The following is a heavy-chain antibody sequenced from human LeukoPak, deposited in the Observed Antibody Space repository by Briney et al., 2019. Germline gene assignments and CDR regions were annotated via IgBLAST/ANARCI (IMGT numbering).Heavy chain of an antibody. CDR2: MNAGNGDA. CDR3: ARSIVGATHFDY. Sequence: ASVKVSCKASGYTFTNYGMHWVRQAPGQRLEWMAWMNAGNGDAKYSQKFQGRVTITRDTSASTAYMELSSLRSEDTAVYYCARSIVGATHFDYWGQGTLVTVSS. CDR1: GYTFTNYG. V-gene: IGHV1-3*01. D-gene: IGHD1-26*01. J-gene: IGHJ4*02.